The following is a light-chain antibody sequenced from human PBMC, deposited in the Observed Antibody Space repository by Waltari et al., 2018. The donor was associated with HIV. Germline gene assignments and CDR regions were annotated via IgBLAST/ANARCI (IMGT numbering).Light chain of an antibody. J-gene: IGLJ2*01. Sequence: QSGLTQPVSASGSPGQRVTMQCSGVGGYPVTCYQQVPGAAPKLLIYNDLQRPSGVPDRFYGSKSGASASLAIRDVQSEDEADYYCATWDDSRAGCVIFGGGTKLTV. CDR3: ATWDDSRAGCVI. CDR1: GGYP. V-gene: IGLV1-44*01. CDR2: NDL.